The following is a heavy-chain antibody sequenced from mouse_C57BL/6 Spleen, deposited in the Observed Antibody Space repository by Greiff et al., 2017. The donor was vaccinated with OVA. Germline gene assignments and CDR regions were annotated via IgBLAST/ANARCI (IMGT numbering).Heavy chain of an antibody. CDR3: ARDYYGSSFDY. CDR2: INPNNGGT. V-gene: IGHV1-26*01. D-gene: IGHD1-1*01. J-gene: IGHJ2*01. Sequence: EVQLQQSGPELVKPGASVKLSCKASGYTFTDYYMNWVKQSHGKSLEWIGDINPNNGGTSYNQKFKGKATLTVDKSSSTAYMELRSLTSEDSAVYYCARDYYGSSFDYWGQGTTLTVSS. CDR1: GYTFTDYY.